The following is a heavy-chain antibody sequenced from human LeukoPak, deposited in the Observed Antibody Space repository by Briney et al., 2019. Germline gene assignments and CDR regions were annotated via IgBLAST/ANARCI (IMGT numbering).Heavy chain of an antibody. CDR2: INHSGST. CDR1: GGSFSGYY. CDR3: ARINDFWSSPTLDV. J-gene: IGHJ6*02. V-gene: IGHV4-34*01. D-gene: IGHD3-3*01. Sequence: SETLSLTCAVYGGSFSGYYWSWIRQPPGKGLEWIGEINHSGSTNYNPSLKSRVTISVDTSKNQFSLKLSSVTAADTAVYYCARINDFWSSPTLDVWGQGTTVTVSS.